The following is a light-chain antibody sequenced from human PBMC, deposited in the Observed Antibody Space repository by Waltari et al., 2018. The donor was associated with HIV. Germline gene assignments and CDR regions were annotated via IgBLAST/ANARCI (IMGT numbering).Light chain of an antibody. Sequence: SVLTQPPYASGTPEPRVTIPFSAIAANIGRITMSWFQQFPGTSPKVLIYGKNQRPSGVPDRFSGSKSGTSASLAISGLQSEDEADYYCASWDDSLNGPVFGGGTKLTVV. CDR1: AANIGRIT. V-gene: IGLV1-44*01. CDR3: ASWDDSLNGPV. J-gene: IGLJ2*01. CDR2: GKN.